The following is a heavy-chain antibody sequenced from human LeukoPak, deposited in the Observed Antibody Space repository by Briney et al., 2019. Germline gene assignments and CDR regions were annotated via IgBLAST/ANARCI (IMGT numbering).Heavy chain of an antibody. Sequence: ASVKVSCKASGYTFTGYYMHWVRQAPGQGLEWMGWINPNSGGTNYAQKFQGRVTMTRDTSISTAYMELSRLGSDDTAVYYCARGRWYCSGGSCYYYYYGMDVWGQGTTVTASS. J-gene: IGHJ6*02. D-gene: IGHD2-15*01. CDR2: INPNSGGT. CDR1: GYTFTGYY. CDR3: ARGRWYCSGGSCYYYYYGMDV. V-gene: IGHV1-2*02.